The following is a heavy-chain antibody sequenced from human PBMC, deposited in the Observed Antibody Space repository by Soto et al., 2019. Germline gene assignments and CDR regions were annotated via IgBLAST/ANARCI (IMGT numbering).Heavy chain of an antibody. CDR3: AREATSSGRTGTFDY. CDR1: GFALSNSP. V-gene: IGHV3-30*04. J-gene: IGHJ4*02. Sequence: QVQLVESGGGVVQPGGSLRLSCAASGFALSNSPMHWVRQTPGKGLEWLAVIPPDGTHPTYPDSVRGRFSISKDNSKNTLYLQLSSLTIEDTAVYSCAREATSSGRTGTFDYWGQGTLVTVSS. CDR2: IPPDGTHP. D-gene: IGHD6-19*01.